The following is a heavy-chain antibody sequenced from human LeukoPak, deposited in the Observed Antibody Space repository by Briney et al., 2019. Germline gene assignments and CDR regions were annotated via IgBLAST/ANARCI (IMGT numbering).Heavy chain of an antibody. CDR3: AKDPSYCSSTTCYYNWFDP. D-gene: IGHD2-2*01. Sequence: VPPGGSLRLSCAASGFTFSSYGMHWVRQAPGKGLEWVAVISYDGSNKYYADSVKGRFTISRDNSKNTLYLRMYSLRAEDTAVYYCAKDPSYCSSTTCYYNWFDPWGQGTLVTVSS. V-gene: IGHV3-30*18. CDR1: GFTFSSYG. J-gene: IGHJ5*02. CDR2: ISYDGSNK.